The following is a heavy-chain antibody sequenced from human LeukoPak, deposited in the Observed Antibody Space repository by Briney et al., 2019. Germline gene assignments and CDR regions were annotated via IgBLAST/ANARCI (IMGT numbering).Heavy chain of an antibody. J-gene: IGHJ4*02. CDR2: IYHSGST. CDR1: GYSISNGYW. D-gene: IGHD5-12*01. Sequence: SETLSLTCALSGYSISNGYWWSWVRQPPGKGLEWIGEIYHSGSTNYNPSLKSRVTISVDKSKNQFSLTLSSVTAADTAVYYCVRSGSYSLNSWGQGTLVTVCS. V-gene: IGHV4-4*02. CDR3: VRSGSYSLNS.